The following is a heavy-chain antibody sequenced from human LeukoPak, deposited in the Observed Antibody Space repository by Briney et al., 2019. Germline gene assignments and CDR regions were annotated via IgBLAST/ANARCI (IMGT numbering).Heavy chain of an antibody. Sequence: SETLSLTCAVYGGSFSGYYWSWIRQPPGKGLEWIGEINHSGSTNYNPSLKSRVTISVDTSKNLFSLKLSSVTAADTAVYYCARGYGDYDYWGQGTLVTVSS. CDR3: ARGYGDYDY. D-gene: IGHD4-17*01. V-gene: IGHV4-34*01. CDR2: INHSGST. J-gene: IGHJ4*02. CDR1: GGSFSGYY.